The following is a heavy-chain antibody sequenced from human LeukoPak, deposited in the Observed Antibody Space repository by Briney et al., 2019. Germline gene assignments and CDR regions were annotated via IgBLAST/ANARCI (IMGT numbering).Heavy chain of an antibody. V-gene: IGHV3-30*04. CDR2: ISFDGSNK. D-gene: IGHD3-22*01. CDR3: AKDLRYYDSSAYSLDY. CDR1: GFTFSSYA. J-gene: IGHJ4*02. Sequence: GGSLRLSCAASGFTFSSYAMHWVSQAPGKGLEWVAVISFDGSNKYYADSVKGRFTISRDDSKNTLYLQMNSLTAEDTAVFYCAKDLRYYDSSAYSLDYWGQGTLVTVSS.